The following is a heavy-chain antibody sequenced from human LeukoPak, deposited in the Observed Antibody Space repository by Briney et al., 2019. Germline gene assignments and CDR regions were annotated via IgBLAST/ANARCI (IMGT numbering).Heavy chain of an antibody. CDR3: ARDLSSDGDYWSGVDY. CDR1: GYTFTGYY. D-gene: IGHD4-17*01. J-gene: IGHJ4*02. Sequence: ASVKVSCKASGYTFTGYYMHWVRQAPGQGLEWMGWINPNSGGTNYAQKFQGRVTMTRDTSISTAYIELSRLRSDDTAVYYCARDLSSDGDYWSGVDYWGQGTLVTVSS. V-gene: IGHV1-2*02. CDR2: INPNSGGT.